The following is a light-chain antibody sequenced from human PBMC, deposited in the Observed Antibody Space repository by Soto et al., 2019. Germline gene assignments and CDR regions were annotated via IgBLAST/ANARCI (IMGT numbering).Light chain of an antibody. V-gene: IGLV2-18*02. Sequence: QSVLTQPPSVSGSPGQSVTISCTGTSSDVGSYNRVSWYQQPPGTAPKLMIYEVSNRPSGAPDRFSGSKSGNTASLTISGLQAEDEADYDCSSYTSSSSVVFGGGTKLTVL. CDR3: SSYTSSSSVV. J-gene: IGLJ2*01. CDR2: EVS. CDR1: SSDVGSYNR.